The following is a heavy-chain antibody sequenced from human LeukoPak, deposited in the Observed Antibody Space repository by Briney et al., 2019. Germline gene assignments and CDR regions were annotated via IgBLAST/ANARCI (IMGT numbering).Heavy chain of an antibody. Sequence: SETLSLTCTVSGGXISSYYWSWIRQPAGKGLEWIGRIYTSGSTNYNPSLKSRVTMSVDTSKNQFSLKLSSVTAADTAIYYCATYNYGLDAFDIWGRGTMVTVSS. V-gene: IGHV4-4*07. CDR1: GGXISSYY. J-gene: IGHJ3*02. D-gene: IGHD5-18*01. CDR2: IYTSGST. CDR3: ATYNYGLDAFDI.